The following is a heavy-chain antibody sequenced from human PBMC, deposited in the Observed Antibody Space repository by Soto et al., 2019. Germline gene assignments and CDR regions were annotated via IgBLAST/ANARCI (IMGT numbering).Heavy chain of an antibody. CDR2: IYWNDDK. V-gene: IGHV2-5*01. CDR3: APIAGYFWAFDI. Sequence: QITLKESGPSLVQPTQPLTLTCTLSGFSLTTSGVGVAWIRQPPGKALEWLTLIYWNDDKRYSPSLKSRLIITKDTSKHQVGPSMTNMDPVDTATYYCAPIAGYFWAFDIWGEGTMVTVSS. CDR1: GFSLTTSGVG. J-gene: IGHJ3*02. D-gene: IGHD3-3*01.